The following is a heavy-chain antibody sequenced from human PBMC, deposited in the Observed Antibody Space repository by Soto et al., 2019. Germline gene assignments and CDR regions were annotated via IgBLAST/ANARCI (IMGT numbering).Heavy chain of an antibody. CDR3: AGPVFGVVTGYSFDY. D-gene: IGHD3-3*01. CDR1: GFTFSSYW. CDR2: IKQDGSEK. J-gene: IGHJ4*02. V-gene: IGHV3-7*01. Sequence: PGGSLRLSCAASGFTFSSYWMSWVRQAPGKGLEWVANIKQDGSEKYYVDSVKGRFTISRDNAKNSLYLQMNSLRAEDTAVYYCAGPVFGVVTGYSFDYWGQGTLVTVSS.